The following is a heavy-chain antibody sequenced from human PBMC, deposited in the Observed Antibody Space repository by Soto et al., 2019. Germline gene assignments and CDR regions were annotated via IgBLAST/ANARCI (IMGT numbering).Heavy chain of an antibody. CDR2: ISGGGDTT. J-gene: IGHJ4*02. D-gene: IGHD3-10*01. Sequence: EVQLLESGGGLVQPGGSLRLSCAASGFTFNNYAMTWVRQAPGKGLEWVSAISGGGDTTSYADSVKGRFTVSRDGSKNTLYLQMSSLRAVDTALYYCAKGRGGSGSRTPRVDFWGQGTLVTVSS. CDR1: GFTFNNYA. CDR3: AKGRGGSGSRTPRVDF. V-gene: IGHV3-23*01.